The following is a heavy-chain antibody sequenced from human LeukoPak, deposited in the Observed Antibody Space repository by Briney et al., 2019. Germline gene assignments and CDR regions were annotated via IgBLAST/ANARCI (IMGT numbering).Heavy chain of an antibody. CDR3: ARDGVAVADFDY. D-gene: IGHD6-19*01. J-gene: IGHJ4*02. V-gene: IGHV3-21*01. CDR2: ISSSSSYI. Sequence: EGSLRLSCAASGFTFSSYSMNWVRQAPGKGLEWVSSISSSSSYIYYADSVKGRFTISRDNAKNSLYLQMNSLRAEDTAVYYCARDGVAVADFDYWGQGTLVTVSS. CDR1: GFTFSSYS.